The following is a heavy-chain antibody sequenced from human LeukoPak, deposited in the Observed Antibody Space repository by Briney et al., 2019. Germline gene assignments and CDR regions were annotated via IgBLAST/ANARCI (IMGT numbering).Heavy chain of an antibody. V-gene: IGHV4-30-4*01. J-gene: IGHJ4*02. CDR3: AGAMVRGVLDFDY. Sequence: SETLSLTCTVSGGSISSGDYYWSWLRQPPGKGLEWIGYIYYSGSTYYNPSLKSRVTISVDTSKNQFSLKLSSVTAADTAVYYCAGAMVRGVLDFDYWGQGTLVTVSS. CDR2: IYYSGST. D-gene: IGHD3-10*01. CDR1: GGSISSGDYY.